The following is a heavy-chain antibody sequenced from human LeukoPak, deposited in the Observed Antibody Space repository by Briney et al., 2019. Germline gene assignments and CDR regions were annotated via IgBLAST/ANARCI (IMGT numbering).Heavy chain of an antibody. Sequence: EASVKVSCKASGGTFSSYAISWVRQAPGQGLEWMGGIIPIFGTANYAQKFQGRVTITTDESTSTAYMELSSLRSEDTAVYYCASIITIFEFVWFDPWGQGTLVTVSS. V-gene: IGHV1-69*05. J-gene: IGHJ5*02. CDR2: IIPIFGTA. CDR3: ASIITIFEFVWFDP. D-gene: IGHD3-3*01. CDR1: GGTFSSYA.